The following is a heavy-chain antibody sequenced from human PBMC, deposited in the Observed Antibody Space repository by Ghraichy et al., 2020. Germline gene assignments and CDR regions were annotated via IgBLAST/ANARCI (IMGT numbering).Heavy chain of an antibody. D-gene: IGHD1-26*01. V-gene: IGHV4-39*01. J-gene: IGHJ4*02. CDR1: GGSISSSSYY. CDR2: IYYSGST. Sequence: SETLSLTCTVSGGSISSSSYYWGWIRQPPGKGLEWIGSIYYSGSTYYNPSLKSRVTISVDTSKNQFSLKLSSVTAADTAVYYCARLGKKRGREANYFDYWGQGTLVTVSS. CDR3: ARLGKKRGREANYFDY.